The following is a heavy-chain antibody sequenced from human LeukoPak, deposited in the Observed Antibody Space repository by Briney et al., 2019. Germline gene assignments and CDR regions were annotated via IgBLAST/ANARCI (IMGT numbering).Heavy chain of an antibody. CDR1: GYTFTSCY. V-gene: IGHV1-18*04. J-gene: IGHJ6*02. CDR3: ARPRDYYYGMDV. CDR2: ISAYNGNT. Sequence: ASVKVSCKASGYTFTSCYMYWVRQAPGQGLEWMGWISAYNGNTNYAQKLQGRVTMTTDTSTSTAYMELRSLRSDDTAVYYCARPRDYYYGMDVWGQGTTVTVS.